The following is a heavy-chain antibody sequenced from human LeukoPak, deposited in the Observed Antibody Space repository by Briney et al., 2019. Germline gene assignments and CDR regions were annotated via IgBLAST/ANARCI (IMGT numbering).Heavy chain of an antibody. D-gene: IGHD2-2*02. CDR2: IYHSGST. CDR3: ARVPAAIWNWFDP. V-gene: IGHV4-38-2*02. Sequence: SETLSLTCTVSGGSISSYYWSWIRQPPGKGLEWIGSIYHSGSTYYNPSLKSRVTISVDTSKNQFSLKLSSVTAADTAVYYCARVPAAIWNWFDPWGQGTLVTVSS. CDR1: GGSISSYY. J-gene: IGHJ5*02.